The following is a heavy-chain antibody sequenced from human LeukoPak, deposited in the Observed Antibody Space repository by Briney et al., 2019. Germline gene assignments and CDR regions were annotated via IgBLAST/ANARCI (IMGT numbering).Heavy chain of an antibody. Sequence: GGSLRLSCAASGFSFTTYWMGWVRQAPGKGLEWVANIKQDGSEKYYVDSVKGRFTISRDNAKNSLYLQMNSLRAEDTAVYYCARGGGGDAFDIWGQGTMVTVSS. CDR1: GFSFTTYW. CDR2: IKQDGSEK. V-gene: IGHV3-7*04. D-gene: IGHD3-10*01. CDR3: ARGGGGDAFDI. J-gene: IGHJ3*02.